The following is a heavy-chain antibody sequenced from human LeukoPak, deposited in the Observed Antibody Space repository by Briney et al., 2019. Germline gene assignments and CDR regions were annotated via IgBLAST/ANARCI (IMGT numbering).Heavy chain of an antibody. J-gene: IGHJ4*02. CDR1: GFTFDDYG. Sequence: RSGGSLRLSCAASGFTFDDYGMSWVRQAPGKGLEWVSGINWNGGSAGYADSEMGRFTISRDNSKNTLYLQMNSLRVDDTAVYYCAKDQWLVLDHWGQGILVTVSS. D-gene: IGHD6-19*01. CDR2: INWNGGSA. V-gene: IGHV3-20*04. CDR3: AKDQWLVLDH.